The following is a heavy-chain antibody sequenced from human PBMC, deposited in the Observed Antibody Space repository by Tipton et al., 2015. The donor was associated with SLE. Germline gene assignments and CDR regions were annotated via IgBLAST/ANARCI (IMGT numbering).Heavy chain of an antibody. V-gene: IGHV4-31*03. CDR1: GGSISSGAYY. Sequence: TLSLTCTVSGGSISSGAYYWSWIRQHPGKGLEWIGYIYYSGNTYYNPSLKSRAFISVDTSNNQFSLKLSSVTAADTAVHYCARHNYGGIGFDPWGQGTLVTVSS. CDR3: ARHNYGGIGFDP. J-gene: IGHJ5*02. D-gene: IGHD4-23*01. CDR2: IYYSGNT.